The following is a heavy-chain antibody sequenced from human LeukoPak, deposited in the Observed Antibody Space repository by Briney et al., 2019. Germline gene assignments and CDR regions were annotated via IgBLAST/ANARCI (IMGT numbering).Heavy chain of an antibody. CDR2: IYHSGST. J-gene: IGHJ4*02. D-gene: IGHD1-1*01. Sequence: SQTLSLTCAVSGASISIVGYSWSWIRQPPGKGLEWIGYIYHSGSTYYNPSLKSRVTISVDRSKNQFSLKLSSVTAADTAVYYCARATGTTLDYWGQGTLVTVSS. CDR3: ARATGTTLDY. V-gene: IGHV4-30-2*01. CDR1: GASISIVGYS.